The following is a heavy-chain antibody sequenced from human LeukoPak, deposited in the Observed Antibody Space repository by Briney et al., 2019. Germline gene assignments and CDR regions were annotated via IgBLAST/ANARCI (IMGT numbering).Heavy chain of an antibody. CDR1: GFTLNTYW. CDR2: IYSDGGRT. D-gene: IGHD6-19*01. J-gene: IGHJ6*03. V-gene: IGHV3-74*01. Sequence: GGSLRLSCAGSGFTLNTYWMHWVRQGPGKGLVWVSRIYSDGGRTNYADSVKGRFTISGDTAKNTLYLQMNSLRVEDTATYYCAKAVGAGPPYYMDVWGKGTRVTVSS. CDR3: AKAVGAGPPYYMDV.